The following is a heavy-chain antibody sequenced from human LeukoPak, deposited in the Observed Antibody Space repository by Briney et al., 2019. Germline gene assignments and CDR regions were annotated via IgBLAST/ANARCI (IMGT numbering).Heavy chain of an antibody. J-gene: IGHJ5*02. CDR3: ARDCSSSSCYRCGFDP. CDR1: GFTFSSYW. V-gene: IGHV3-74*01. Sequence: PGGSLRLSCAASGFTFSSYWMHWVRQAPGKGLVWVSRINSDGSSTNYADSVKGRFTISRDNAKNTLYLQMNSLRAEDTAMYYCARDCSSSSCYRCGFDPWGQGTLVTVSS. D-gene: IGHD2-2*02. CDR2: INSDGSST.